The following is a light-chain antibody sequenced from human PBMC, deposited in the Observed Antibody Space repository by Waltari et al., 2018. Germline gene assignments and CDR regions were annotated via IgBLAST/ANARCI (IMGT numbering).Light chain of an antibody. J-gene: IGLJ2*01. CDR2: LNSDGSH. Sequence: QLVLTQSPSASASLGASVKLTCTLSSGPRSYAIPWPQQQPEKGPRYLMKLNSDGSHSKGDGIPDRFSGSSSGAERYLTISSLQSEDEADYYCQTWGTGIRVFGGGTKLTVL. CDR3: QTWGTGIRV. V-gene: IGLV4-69*01. CDR1: SGPRSYA.